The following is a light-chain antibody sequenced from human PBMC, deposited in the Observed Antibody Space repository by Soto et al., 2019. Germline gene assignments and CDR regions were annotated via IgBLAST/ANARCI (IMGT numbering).Light chain of an antibody. J-gene: IGLJ1*01. CDR3: SSYTTSNTPLYG. CDR1: SSDVGADNY. CDR2: EVT. V-gene: IGLV2-14*01. Sequence: QSVLTQPASVSGSPGQSITISCTGTSSDVGADNYVSWYQQHPGKAPKLIIYEVTNRPSGVSNRFSGSQSGNTASLTISGLQAEDGAYYFCSSYTTSNTPLYGFGTGTKVTVL.